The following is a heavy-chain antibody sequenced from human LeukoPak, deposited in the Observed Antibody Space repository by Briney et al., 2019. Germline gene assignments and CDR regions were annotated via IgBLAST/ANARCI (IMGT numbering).Heavy chain of an antibody. V-gene: IGHV3-30*18. J-gene: IGHJ4*02. CDR1: GFTFSSHG. CDR3: AKGGSYLDHFDY. CDR2: ISYDGSNK. Sequence: GGSLRLSCAASGFTFSSHGMHWVRQAPGKGLEWVAVISYDGSNKYYADSVKGRFTISRDNSKNTLYLQMNSLRAEDTAVYYCAKGGSYLDHFDYWGQGTLVTVSS. D-gene: IGHD1-26*01.